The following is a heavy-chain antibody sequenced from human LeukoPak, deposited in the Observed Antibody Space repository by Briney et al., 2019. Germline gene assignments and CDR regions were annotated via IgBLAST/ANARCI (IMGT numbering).Heavy chain of an antibody. V-gene: IGHV3-48*04. J-gene: IGHJ4*02. CDR1: GFTFSSYS. Sequence: GGSLRLSCAASGFTFSSYSMNWVRQAPGKGLEWVSYISRSSSTVYYADSVKGRFTISRDNAKNSLYLQMNNLRADDTAVYYCTRDPRHLDYWGQGTLVTVSS. CDR3: TRDPRHLDY. CDR2: ISRSSSTV.